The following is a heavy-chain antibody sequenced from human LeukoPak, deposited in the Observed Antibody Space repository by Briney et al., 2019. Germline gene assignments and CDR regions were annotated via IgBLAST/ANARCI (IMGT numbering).Heavy chain of an antibody. CDR1: GFTFNNYA. D-gene: IGHD2-15*01. V-gene: IGHV3-23*01. Sequence: GGSLRLSCAASGFTFNNYAMTWVRQAPGKGLEWVSGISGNGGSTYYADSVKGRFTISRDNSKNTLFLQMNSLRAEDTAVYSCAREGVAATDRYYYYYMDVWGKGTTVTVSS. J-gene: IGHJ6*03. CDR2: ISGNGGST. CDR3: AREGVAATDRYYYYYMDV.